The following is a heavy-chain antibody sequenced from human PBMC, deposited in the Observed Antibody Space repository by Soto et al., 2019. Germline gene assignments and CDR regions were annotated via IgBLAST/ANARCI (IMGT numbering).Heavy chain of an antibody. V-gene: IGHV4-59*08. Sequence: QVQLQESGPGLVKPSGTLSLTCTVSAGSISSYYWSWIRQPPGKGLEWVGYIYYSGSTNYNPSLKSRVTISVDTSKNQFSLKLSSVTAADTAVYYCARRYGSAFDIWGQGTMVTVSS. J-gene: IGHJ3*02. D-gene: IGHD1-26*01. CDR3: ARRYGSAFDI. CDR1: AGSISSYY. CDR2: IYYSGST.